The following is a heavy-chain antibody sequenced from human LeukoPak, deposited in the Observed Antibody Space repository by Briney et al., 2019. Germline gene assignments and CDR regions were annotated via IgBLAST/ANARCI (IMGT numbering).Heavy chain of an antibody. CDR3: ARETHSRSYLYYFDY. V-gene: IGHV4-59*01. CDR1: GGSISSYY. CDR2: IYYSGST. Sequence: SETLSLTCTVSGGSISSYYWSWTRQPPGKRLEWIGYIYYSGSTNYNPSLKSRVTISIDTSKNQFSLKLSSVTAADTAVYYCARETHSRSYLYYFDYWGQGTLVTVSS. D-gene: IGHD1-26*01. J-gene: IGHJ4*02.